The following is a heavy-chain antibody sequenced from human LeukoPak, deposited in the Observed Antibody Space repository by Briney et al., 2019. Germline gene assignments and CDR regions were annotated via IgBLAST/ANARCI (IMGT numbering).Heavy chain of an antibody. CDR1: GFAFSSYA. CDR2: ISGSGGST. D-gene: IGHD3-3*01. V-gene: IGHV3-23*01. Sequence: PGGSLRLSCAASGFAFSSYAMSWVRPAPGKGLEWVSGISGSGGSTYYADSVKGRFTISRDNSKNTLYMQMNSLTAEDTAVYYCARVGVEEDYWGQDYWGQGTLVTVSS. CDR3: ARVGVEEDYWGQDY. J-gene: IGHJ4*02.